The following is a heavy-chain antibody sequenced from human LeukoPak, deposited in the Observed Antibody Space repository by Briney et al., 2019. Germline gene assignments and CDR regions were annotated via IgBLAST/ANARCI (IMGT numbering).Heavy chain of an antibody. J-gene: IGHJ4*02. D-gene: IGHD3-22*01. Sequence: SVKVSYKASGGTFSSYAISWVRQAPGQGLEWMGRIIPILGTANYAQKFQGRVTITTDVSTSTAYMELSSLRSEDTAVYYCARVHDSSGYYQSDWGQGTLVTVSS. CDR1: GGTFSSYA. CDR2: IIPILGTA. V-gene: IGHV1-69*05. CDR3: ARVHDSSGYYQSD.